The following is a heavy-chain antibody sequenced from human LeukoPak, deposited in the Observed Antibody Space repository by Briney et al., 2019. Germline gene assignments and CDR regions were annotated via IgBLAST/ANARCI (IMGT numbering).Heavy chain of an antibody. CDR3: VKDFYVVVALMDV. J-gene: IGHJ6*04. D-gene: IGHD2-15*01. V-gene: IGHV3-64D*06. Sequence: GGSLRLSCSASGFTFSSYAMHWVRQAPGKGLEYVSAISSNGGSTYYADFVKGRFTISRDNSKNTLYLQMSSLRAEDTAVYYCVKDFYVVVALMDVWGKGTTVTVSS. CDR1: GFTFSSYA. CDR2: ISSNGGST.